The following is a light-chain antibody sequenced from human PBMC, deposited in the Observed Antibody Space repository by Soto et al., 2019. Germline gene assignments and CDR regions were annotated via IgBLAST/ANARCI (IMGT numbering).Light chain of an antibody. J-gene: IGLJ1*01. CDR1: SSDVGGYNY. CDR2: EVS. CDR3: SSYTSSSIPYV. V-gene: IGLV2-14*01. Sequence: QSALTQPRSVSGSPGQSITISCTGTSSDVGGYNYVSWYQQHPGKAPKLMIYEVSNRPSGVSNRFSGSKSGNTASLTISGLQAEDEADYYCSSYTSSSIPYVFGTGTKLTVL.